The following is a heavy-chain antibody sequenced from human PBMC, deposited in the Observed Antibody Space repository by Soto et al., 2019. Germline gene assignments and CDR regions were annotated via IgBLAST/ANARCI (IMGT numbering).Heavy chain of an antibody. D-gene: IGHD3-10*01. Sequence: SETLSLTCAVSGGSISSGGYSWSWIRQPPGKGLEWIGYIYHSGSTYYNPSLKSRVTISVDRSKNQFSLKLSSVTAADTAVYYCARARGAHYGSGSYPFDYWGQGALVTVSS. CDR2: IYHSGST. V-gene: IGHV4-30-2*01. CDR1: GGSISSGGYS. CDR3: ARARGAHYGSGSYPFDY. J-gene: IGHJ4*02.